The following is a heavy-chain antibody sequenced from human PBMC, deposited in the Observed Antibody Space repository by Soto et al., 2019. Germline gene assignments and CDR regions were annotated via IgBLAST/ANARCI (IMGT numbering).Heavy chain of an antibody. CDR2: INHSGST. CDR3: VGFCSSNSCTDS. J-gene: IGHJ4*02. Sequence: SETLSLTCVVYGGSFSGYYWSWIRQPPGKGLEWIGEINHSGSTHYNPSLKSRVTMSVDTSKNQFSLTLSSVTAAGTAVYYCVGFCSSNSCTDSWGQGTLVTVSS. D-gene: IGHD2-2*01. V-gene: IGHV4-34*01. CDR1: GGSFSGYY.